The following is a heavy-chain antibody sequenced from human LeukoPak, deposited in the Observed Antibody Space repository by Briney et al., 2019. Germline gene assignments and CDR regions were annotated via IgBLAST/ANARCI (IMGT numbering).Heavy chain of an antibody. CDR1: GFTFSSYG. CDR3: ARPNFKDTAMGEFDY. CDR2: IWYDGSNK. V-gene: IGHV3-33*01. D-gene: IGHD5-18*01. Sequence: GRSLRLSCAASGFTFSSYGMHWVRQAPGKGLEWVAVIWYDGSNKYYADSVKGRFTISRDNSKNTLYLQMNSLRAEDTAVYYCARPNFKDTAMGEFDYWGQGTLVTVSS. J-gene: IGHJ4*02.